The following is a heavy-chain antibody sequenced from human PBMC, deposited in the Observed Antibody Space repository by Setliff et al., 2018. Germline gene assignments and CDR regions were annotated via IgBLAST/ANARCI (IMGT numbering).Heavy chain of an antibody. D-gene: IGHD2-2*01. CDR2: IYHSGSS. Sequence: SETLSLTCTVSGGSISPYFWSWIRQSPGKGLEWIGSIYHSGSSYYNPSLRSRVTISVDTSKNQFSLILRSVTAADTAVYYCARGRMRGSCSGPSCTYDPFDIWGQGTPVTVSS. V-gene: IGHV4-59*12. CDR1: GGSISPYF. CDR3: ARGRMRGSCSGPSCTYDPFDI. J-gene: IGHJ3*02.